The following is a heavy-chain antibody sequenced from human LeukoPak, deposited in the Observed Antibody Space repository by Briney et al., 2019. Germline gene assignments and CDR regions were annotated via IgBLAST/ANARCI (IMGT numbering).Heavy chain of an antibody. CDR1: GFTFSSYG. J-gene: IGHJ4*02. Sequence: PGRSLRLSCAPSGFTFSSYGMHWLRQAPGKGLERLAVISYDGSNKYYADSVKGRFTISRDNSKNTLYLQMNSLRAEDTAVYYCVKDRAQQWLYDYWGQGTLVTVSS. V-gene: IGHV3-30*18. D-gene: IGHD6-19*01. CDR2: ISYDGSNK. CDR3: VKDRAQQWLYDY.